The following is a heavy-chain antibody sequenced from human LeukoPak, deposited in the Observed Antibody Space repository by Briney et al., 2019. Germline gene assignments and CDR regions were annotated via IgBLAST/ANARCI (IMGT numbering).Heavy chain of an antibody. CDR3: ARDLSWGAFDY. CDR1: GFIFRNYG. J-gene: IGHJ4*02. Sequence: GGSLRLSCAASGFIFRNYGMNWVRQAPGKGLERVSCISPRGGGTYYADSVKGRFTISRDDSKSTLSLQMNSLRAEDTAVYYCARDLSWGAFDYWGQGTLVSVSS. CDR2: ISPRGGGT. V-gene: IGHV3-23*01. D-gene: IGHD7-27*01.